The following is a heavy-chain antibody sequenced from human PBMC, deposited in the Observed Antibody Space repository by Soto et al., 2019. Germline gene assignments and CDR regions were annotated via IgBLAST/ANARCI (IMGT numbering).Heavy chain of an antibody. Sequence: QVQLQESGPGLVKPSQTLSLTCTVSGGSISSGGYYWSWIRQHPGKGLEWIGYIYYSGSTYYNPSLNSRVTISLDTSKNQFSLKLSSVTAADTAVYYCQAAGHEYYYFDYWGQGTLVTLSS. J-gene: IGHJ4*02. V-gene: IGHV4-31*03. D-gene: IGHD6-13*01. CDR1: GGSISSGGYY. CDR2: IYYSGST. CDR3: QAAGHEYYYFDY.